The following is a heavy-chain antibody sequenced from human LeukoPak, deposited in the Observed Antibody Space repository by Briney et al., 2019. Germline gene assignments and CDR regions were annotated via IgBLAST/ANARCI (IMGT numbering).Heavy chain of an antibody. D-gene: IGHD6-19*01. CDR1: GGSISSSSYY. CDR2: IYYSGST. CDR3: ARVSRVAGTGDVVY. Sequence: PSETLSLICTVSGGSISSSSYYWGWIRQPPGKGLEWIGSIYYSGSTYYNPSLKSRVTISVDTSKNQFSLKLSSVTAADTAVYYCARVSRVAGTGDVVYWGQGTLVTVSS. J-gene: IGHJ4*02. V-gene: IGHV4-39*07.